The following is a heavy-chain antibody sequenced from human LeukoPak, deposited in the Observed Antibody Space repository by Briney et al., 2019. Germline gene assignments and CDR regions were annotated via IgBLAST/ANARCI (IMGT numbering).Heavy chain of an antibody. CDR1: GGTFSSYA. J-gene: IGHJ4*02. V-gene: IGHV1-69*13. D-gene: IGHD3-9*01. Sequence: SVKVSCKASGGTFSSYAISWVRQAPGQGLEWMGGIIPIFGTANYAQKFQGRVTITADESTSTAYMELSSLRSEDTAVYYCARYRYDILTGYYTFDYWGQGTLVTVSS. CDR3: ARYRYDILTGYYTFDY. CDR2: IIPIFGTA.